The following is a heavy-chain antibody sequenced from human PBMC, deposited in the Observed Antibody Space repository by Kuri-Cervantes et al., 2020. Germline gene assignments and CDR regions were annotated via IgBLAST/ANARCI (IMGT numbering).Heavy chain of an antibody. D-gene: IGHD3-10*01. Sequence: GGSLRLSCAASGFTFSSYGMHWVRQAPGKGLEWVAVIWYGGSNKYYADSVKGRFTISRDNSKNTLYLQMNSLRAEDTAVYYCVVQSELDAFDIWGQGTMVTVSS. CDR3: VVQSELDAFDI. V-gene: IGHV3-33*08. CDR2: IWYGGSNK. CDR1: GFTFSSYG. J-gene: IGHJ3*02.